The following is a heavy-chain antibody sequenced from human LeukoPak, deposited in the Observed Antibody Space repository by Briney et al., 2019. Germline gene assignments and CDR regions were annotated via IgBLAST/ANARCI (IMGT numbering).Heavy chain of an antibody. V-gene: IGHV3-53*01. CDR1: GFTFSNYW. Sequence: GGSLRLSCAASGFTFSNYWMSWVRQAPGKGLEWVSVIYSGGSTYYADSVKGRFTISRDNSKSTLYLQMNSLRAEDTAVYYCATAGYSDAFDIWGQGTMVTVSS. CDR3: ATAGYSDAFDI. D-gene: IGHD6-13*01. J-gene: IGHJ3*02. CDR2: IYSGGST.